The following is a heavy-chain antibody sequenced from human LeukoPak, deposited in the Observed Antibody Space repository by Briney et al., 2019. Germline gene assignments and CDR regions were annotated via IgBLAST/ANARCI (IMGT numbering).Heavy chain of an antibody. CDR1: GFTFSSYA. CDR3: VFLPVRGTGGDMVDS. CDR2: ISGSGGST. V-gene: IGHV3-23*01. J-gene: IGHJ4*02. Sequence: GGSLRLSCAASGFTFSSYAMSWVRQAPGKGLEWVSAISGSGGSTYYADSVKGRFPISRDNSKNTLYLQMNSLRAEDTAVYYCVFLPVRGTGGDMVDSWGQGTLVTVSS. D-gene: IGHD2-15*01.